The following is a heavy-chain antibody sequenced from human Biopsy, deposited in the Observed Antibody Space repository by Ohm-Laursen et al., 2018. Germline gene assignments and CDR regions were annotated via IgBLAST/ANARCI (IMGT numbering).Heavy chain of an antibody. J-gene: IGHJ5*02. V-gene: IGHV4-39*01. CDR3: ARHPTGFWFDP. Sequence: SETLSLTCTVSGGPISSSTTYYWAWLRQPPGKGLEWIGSIYNTETTFYNPSLKSRVTISVDTSTNQFSLKVSSVTAADTALYFCARHPTGFWFDPWGHGTLVTVSS. CDR1: GGPISSSTTYY. CDR2: IYNTETT.